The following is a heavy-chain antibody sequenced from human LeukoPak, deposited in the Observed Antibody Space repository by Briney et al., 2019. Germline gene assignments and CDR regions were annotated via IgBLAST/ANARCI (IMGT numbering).Heavy chain of an antibody. Sequence: SGPTLVNPTQTLTLTCTFSGFSLSTSGVGVGWIRQPPGKALEWLALIYWNDDKRYSPSLKSRLTITKDTSKNQVLLTMTNMDPVDTATYYCAHRPPVLRYFDWYVDYWGQGTLVTVSS. J-gene: IGHJ4*02. CDR3: AHRPPVLRYFDWYVDY. CDR2: IYWNDDK. CDR1: GFSLSTSGVG. V-gene: IGHV2-5*01. D-gene: IGHD3-9*01.